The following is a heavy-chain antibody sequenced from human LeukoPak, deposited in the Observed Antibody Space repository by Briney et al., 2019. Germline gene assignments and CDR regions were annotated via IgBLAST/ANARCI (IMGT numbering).Heavy chain of an antibody. Sequence: GGSLRLSCAASGFTFSSYSMHWVRQAPGKGLEWVAFIRYGSSNIYYADSVKGRFTISRDNSKNTLYLQMNSLRAEDTAVYYCAKDIIRGSSWYPYYFDYWGQGTLVTVSS. CDR3: AKDIIRGSSWYPYYFDY. CDR1: GFTFSSYS. J-gene: IGHJ4*02. V-gene: IGHV3-30*02. CDR2: IRYGSSNI. D-gene: IGHD6-13*01.